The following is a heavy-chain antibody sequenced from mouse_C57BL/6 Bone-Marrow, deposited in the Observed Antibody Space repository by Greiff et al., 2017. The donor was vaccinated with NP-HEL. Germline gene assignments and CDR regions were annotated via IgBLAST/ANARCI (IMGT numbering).Heavy chain of an antibody. CDR3: ARLDGYPWFAY. CDR2: IDPSDSYT. J-gene: IGHJ3*01. Sequence: QVQLQQSGAELVKPGASVKLSCKASGYTFTSYWMQWVKQRPGQGLEWIGEIDPSDSYTNYNQKFKGKATLTVDTSSSTAYMQLSSLTSEDSAVYYCARLDGYPWFAYWGQGTLVTVSA. V-gene: IGHV1-50*01. D-gene: IGHD2-3*01. CDR1: GYTFTSYW.